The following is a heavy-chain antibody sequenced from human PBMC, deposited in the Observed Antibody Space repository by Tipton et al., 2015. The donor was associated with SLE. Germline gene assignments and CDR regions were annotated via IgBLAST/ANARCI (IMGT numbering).Heavy chain of an antibody. CDR2: IFWDGGST. J-gene: IGHJ6*02. V-gene: IGHV3-43D*04. D-gene: IGHD6-19*01. CDR1: GFTFDDYA. CDR3: AKDARYSSDSRGMDV. Sequence: SLRLSCAASGFTFDDYAMHWVRQAPGKGLEGVSLIFWDGGSTYYADSVKGRFTISRDNSKNSLDLEMSSPGVEDTALYYCAKDARYSSDSRGMDVWGQGITVTVSS.